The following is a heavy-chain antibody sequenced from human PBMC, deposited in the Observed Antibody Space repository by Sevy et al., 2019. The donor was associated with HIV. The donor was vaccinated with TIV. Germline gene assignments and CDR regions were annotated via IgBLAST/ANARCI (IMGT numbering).Heavy chain of an antibody. CDR1: GGSISSYY. Sequence: SETLSLTCTVSGGSISSYYWSWIRQPPGKGLEWIGYIYYSGSTNHNPSLKSRVTISVDTSKNQFSLKLSSVTAADTAVYYCARMYSSSWDNWFDPWGQGTLVTVSS. CDR2: IYYSGST. V-gene: IGHV4-59*01. J-gene: IGHJ5*02. D-gene: IGHD6-13*01. CDR3: ARMYSSSWDNWFDP.